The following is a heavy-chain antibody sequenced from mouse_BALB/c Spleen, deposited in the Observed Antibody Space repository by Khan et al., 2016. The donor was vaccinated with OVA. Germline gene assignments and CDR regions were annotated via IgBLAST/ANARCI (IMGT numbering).Heavy chain of an antibody. V-gene: IGHV3-2*02. J-gene: IGHJ3*01. CDR2: ITYSGST. CDR3: AMGRTY. D-gene: IGHD4-1*01. CDR1: GYSITSDYA. Sequence: EVQLQESGPGLVKPSQSPSLTCTVTGYSITSDYAWNWIRQFPGNKLEWMGYITYSGSTSYRPSLKSRISIIRDTSKNQFFLQLNSVTTEDTATYYCAMGRTYWGQGTLVTVSA.